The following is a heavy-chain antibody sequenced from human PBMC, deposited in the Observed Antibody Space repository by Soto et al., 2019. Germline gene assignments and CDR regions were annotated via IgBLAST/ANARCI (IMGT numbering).Heavy chain of an antibody. D-gene: IGHD2-2*01. V-gene: IGHV3-13*01. CDR3: ARAPPGVPYYYGMDV. J-gene: IGHJ6*02. CDR2: IGTAGDT. Sequence: VVSLRLSCAASGFTFSSYDMHWVRQATGKGLEWVSAIGTAGDTYYPGSVKGRFTISRENAKNSFYLQMNSLRAGDTAVYYCARAPPGVPYYYGMDVWGQGTTVTVSS. CDR1: GFTFSSYD.